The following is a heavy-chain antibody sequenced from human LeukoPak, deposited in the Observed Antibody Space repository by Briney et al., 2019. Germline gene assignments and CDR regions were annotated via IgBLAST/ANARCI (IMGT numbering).Heavy chain of an antibody. V-gene: IGHV1-2*02. CDR2: INPNSGGT. D-gene: IGHD6-19*01. Sequence: GASVKVSCKASGYTFTGYYMHWVRQAPGQGLEWMGWINPNSGGTNYAQKFQGRVTMTRDTSISTAYMELSRLRSDDTAVYYCARGNSSGWARWFDPWGQGTLVTVSS. CDR3: ARGNSSGWARWFDP. CDR1: GYTFTGYY. J-gene: IGHJ5*02.